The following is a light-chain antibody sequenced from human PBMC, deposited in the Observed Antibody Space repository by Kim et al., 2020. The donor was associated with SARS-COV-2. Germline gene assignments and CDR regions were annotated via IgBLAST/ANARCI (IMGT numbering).Light chain of an antibody. CDR2: DAS. CDR3: QQYHNLPIT. Sequence: EIQLTQSPPSLPASTGDRVTITCQASQDISNYLNWYQQRPGLAPRVLIFDASNLQPGVPSRFSGGGSGTNFTFSISSLQPEDIATYYCQQYHNLPITFGPGTRLEIK. J-gene: IGKJ5*01. CDR1: QDISNY. V-gene: IGKV1-33*01.